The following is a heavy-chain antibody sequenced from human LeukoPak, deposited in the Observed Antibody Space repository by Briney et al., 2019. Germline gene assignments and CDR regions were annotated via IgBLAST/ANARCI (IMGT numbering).Heavy chain of an antibody. V-gene: IGHV3-23*01. J-gene: IGHJ6*03. CDR1: GITFSNYA. CDR2: IGYRGGSI. Sequence: GGSLRLSCTASGITFSNYAMSWVRQAPGKGLEWVSIIGYRGGSIYYAYSVKGRFTISRDNSKNTLSLQMNGLRPEDTAVYYCAKSWGSTRPYYNYMDVWGKGTTVTVSS. D-gene: IGHD1-26*01. CDR3: AKSWGSTRPYYNYMDV.